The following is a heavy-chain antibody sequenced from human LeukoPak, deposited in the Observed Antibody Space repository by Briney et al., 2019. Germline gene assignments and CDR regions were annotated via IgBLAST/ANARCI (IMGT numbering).Heavy chain of an antibody. D-gene: IGHD6-19*01. V-gene: IGHV1-69*04. Sequence: SVKVSCKASGGTFSSYAISWVRQAPGQGLEWMGKIIPILGIANYAQKFQGRVTITADKSTSTAYMELSSLRSEDTAVYYCARGAFRGQYSSGWYWNWFDPWGQGTLVTVSS. CDR1: GGTFSSYA. J-gene: IGHJ5*02. CDR3: ARGAFRGQYSSGWYWNWFDP. CDR2: IIPILGIA.